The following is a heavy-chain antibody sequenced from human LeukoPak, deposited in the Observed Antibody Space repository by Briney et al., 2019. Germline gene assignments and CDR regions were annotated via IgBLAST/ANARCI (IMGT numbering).Heavy chain of an antibody. CDR3: ATDPRIRFDP. CDR1: GYTFTDYY. CDR2: VDPEDGET. Sequence: VKVSCKASGYTFTDYYMHWVQQAPGKGLEWMGRVDPEDGETIYAEKFQGRVTITADTSTDTAYMELSSLRSEDTAVYYCATDPRIRFDPWGQGTLVTVSS. J-gene: IGHJ5*02. V-gene: IGHV1-69-2*01.